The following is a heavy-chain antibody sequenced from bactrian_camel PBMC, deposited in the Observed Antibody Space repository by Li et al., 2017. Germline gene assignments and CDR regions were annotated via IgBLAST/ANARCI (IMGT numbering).Heavy chain of an antibody. CDR3: AAKESYYCNNWRTWRYWSR. CDR1: GATYRREC. CDR2: ISGDGDNT. D-gene: IGHD8*01. Sequence: VQLVESGGGSVQAGVSLRLSCVASGATYRRECMAWFRQAPGKGREVVAVISGDGDNTYYADSVKDRFTISRDGAKNTIYLQMDGLSPEDTAMYLCAAKESYYCNNWRTWRYWSRWGQGTQVTVS. V-gene: IGHV3S40*01. J-gene: IGHJ4*01.